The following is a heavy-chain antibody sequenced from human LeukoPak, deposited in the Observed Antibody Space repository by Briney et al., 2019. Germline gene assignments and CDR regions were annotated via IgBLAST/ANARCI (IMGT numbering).Heavy chain of an antibody. Sequence: GESLRLSCAASGFTFSSYAMSWVRQAPGKGLEWVSVISGLGGSTYYADSVKGRFAISRDNSKSTLWLQMNSLRADDTAIYYCARDVEARISAAGTFDYWGQGSLVTVSS. D-gene: IGHD6-13*01. V-gene: IGHV3-23*01. CDR2: ISGLGGST. J-gene: IGHJ4*02. CDR1: GFTFSSYA. CDR3: ARDVEARISAAGTFDY.